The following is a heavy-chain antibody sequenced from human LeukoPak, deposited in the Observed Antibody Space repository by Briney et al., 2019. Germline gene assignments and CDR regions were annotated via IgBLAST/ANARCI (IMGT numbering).Heavy chain of an antibody. D-gene: IGHD3-3*01. Sequence: PGGSLRLSCAASGFAFSNYAMHWVRQAPGKGLEWVSAISGSGGSTYYADSVKGRFTISRDNSKNTLYLQMNSLRAEDTAVYYCAKEFGFLESFFDYWGQGTLVTVSS. CDR2: ISGSGGST. J-gene: IGHJ4*02. CDR3: AKEFGFLESFFDY. V-gene: IGHV3-23*01. CDR1: GFAFSNYA.